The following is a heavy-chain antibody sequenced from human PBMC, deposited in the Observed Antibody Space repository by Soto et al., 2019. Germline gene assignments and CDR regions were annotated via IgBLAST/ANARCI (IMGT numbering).Heavy chain of an antibody. Sequence: PGGTLRLSCAASGFTFSSYWMSWVRQAPEKGLEWVANIKQDGSEKYYVDSVKGRFTISRDNAKNSLYLQVNSLRAEDTAVYYCAREGYFSGGSFYSRNDSYGMDVRGQETTVTVSS. CDR3: AREGYFSGGSFYSRNDSYGMDV. D-gene: IGHD2-15*01. CDR1: GFTFSSYW. J-gene: IGHJ6*02. V-gene: IGHV3-7*01. CDR2: IKQDGSEK.